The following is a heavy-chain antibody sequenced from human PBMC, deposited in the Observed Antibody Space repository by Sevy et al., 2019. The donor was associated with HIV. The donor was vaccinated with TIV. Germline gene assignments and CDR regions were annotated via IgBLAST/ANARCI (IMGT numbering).Heavy chain of an antibody. Sequence: GGSLRLSCAASGFTFSSYGMHWVRQAPGKGPVWVSGVNSDGSSTNYATSVKGRFTMSRDRAKNTLYLQMNSLRAEDTAGYFCGAANTGQDYWGQGTLVTVSS. CDR1: GFTFSSYG. CDR2: VNSDGSST. V-gene: IGHV3-74*01. CDR3: GAANTGQDY. J-gene: IGHJ4*02. D-gene: IGHD7-27*01.